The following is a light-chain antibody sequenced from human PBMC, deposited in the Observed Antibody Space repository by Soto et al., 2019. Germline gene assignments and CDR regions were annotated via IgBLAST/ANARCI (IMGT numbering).Light chain of an antibody. CDR3: QQYNNWPPSWT. J-gene: IGKJ1*01. V-gene: IGKV3-15*01. Sequence: IVMTQSAATLAVSPGERATLSCRASQSVSSNLAWYQQKAGQAPRLLIYGASTRATGIPARFSGSGSGTEFTLTISSLKSEDFAVYYCQQYNNWPPSWTFGQGT. CDR2: GAS. CDR1: QSVSSN.